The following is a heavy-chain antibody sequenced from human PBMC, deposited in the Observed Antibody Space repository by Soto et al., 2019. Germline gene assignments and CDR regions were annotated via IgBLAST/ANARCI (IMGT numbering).Heavy chain of an antibody. CDR1: GFTFSSYG. Sequence: QAQLVESGGGVVQPGGSLRLSCAASGFTFSSYGMHWVRQAPGKGLEWLSVITFDGKNKYYADSVRGRFTISRDNSKNIVYLQMSSLRAEDTAVYHCVKGSDRWYVLLAYWGHGTQVTVSS. V-gene: IGHV3-30*18. CDR2: ITFDGKNK. CDR3: VKGSDRWYVLLAY. J-gene: IGHJ4*01. D-gene: IGHD6-13*01.